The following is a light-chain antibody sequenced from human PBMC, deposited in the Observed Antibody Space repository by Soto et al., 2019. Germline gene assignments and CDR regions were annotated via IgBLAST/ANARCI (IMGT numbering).Light chain of an antibody. J-gene: IGKJ2*01. CDR2: GTS. CDR1: HTIATY. Sequence: EIQMTQSPASLSASAGERVTLTCRASHTIATYLNWYQQKAGKVPEVLIYGTSTLQPGVPSRFTGSGYGTDFTLTINNVQPEDFATYYCQQFYYYPHTFGQGTKLEVK. CDR3: QQFYYYPHT. V-gene: IGKV1-39*01.